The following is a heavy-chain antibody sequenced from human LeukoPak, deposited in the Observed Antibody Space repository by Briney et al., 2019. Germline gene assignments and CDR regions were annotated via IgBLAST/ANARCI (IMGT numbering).Heavy chain of an antibody. CDR2: MNPNSGNT. J-gene: IGHJ6*02. CDR3: ARDRASGPAILEWLSYYYYYGMDV. CDR1: GYTFTSYD. D-gene: IGHD3-3*01. Sequence: ASVEASCTASGYTFTSYDINWVRQATGQGLEWMGWMNPNSGNTGYAQKFQGRVTMTRNTSISTAYMELSSLRSEDTAVYYCARDRASGPAILEWLSYYYYYGMDVWGQGTTVTVSS. V-gene: IGHV1-8*01.